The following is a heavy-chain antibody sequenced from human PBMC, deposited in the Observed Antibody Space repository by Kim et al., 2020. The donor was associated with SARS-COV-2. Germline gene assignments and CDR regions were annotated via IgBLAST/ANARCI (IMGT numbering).Heavy chain of an antibody. V-gene: IGHV4-34*01. CDR2: INHSGST. CDR3: ARVQDDY. J-gene: IGHJ4*02. Sequence: SETLSLTCAVYGGSFSGYYWSWIRQPPGKGLEWIGEINHSGSTNYNPSPKSRVTITADTSKNQFLPKLSSVTAADTAAYYCARVQDDYWGQGTLVTVSS. CDR1: GGSFSGYY.